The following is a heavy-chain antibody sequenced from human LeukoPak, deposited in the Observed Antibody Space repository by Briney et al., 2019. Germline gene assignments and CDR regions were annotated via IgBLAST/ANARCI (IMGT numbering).Heavy chain of an antibody. D-gene: IGHD3-10*01. V-gene: IGHV4-38-2*02. Sequence: SETLSLTCTVSGYSITSGYYWGWIRQPPGKGLEWIGYIYYSGSTNYNPSLKSRVTISVDTSKNQFSLKLSSVTAADTAVYYCARGGDRSFDYWGQGTLVTVSS. CDR1: GYSITSGYY. J-gene: IGHJ4*02. CDR2: IYYSGST. CDR3: ARGGDRSFDY.